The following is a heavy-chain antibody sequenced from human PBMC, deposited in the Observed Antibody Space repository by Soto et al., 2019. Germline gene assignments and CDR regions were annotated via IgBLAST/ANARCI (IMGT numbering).Heavy chain of an antibody. CDR2: IHYTGTT. CDR3: ARDGSHCVTTSCPGAWFYP. Sequence: SETLSLTCTVAGGSISSYYWSWIRQPPGKELEWIGYIHYTGTTKYNPSLKSRVTISVDTSKNQFSLKLDSMTAADTAVYYCARDGSHCVTTSCPGAWFYPWGQGTLVTVSS. J-gene: IGHJ5*02. D-gene: IGHD2-2*01. CDR1: GGSISSYY. V-gene: IGHV4-59*01.